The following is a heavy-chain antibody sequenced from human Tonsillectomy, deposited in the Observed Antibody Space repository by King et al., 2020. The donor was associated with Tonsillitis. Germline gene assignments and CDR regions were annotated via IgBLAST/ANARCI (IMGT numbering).Heavy chain of an antibody. CDR2: INPNTGNT. V-gene: IGHV1-8*01. Sequence: VQLVESGAEVRKPGASVKVSCKDSGYTFTSNDINWVRQATGQGLEWMGWINPNTGNTGYAQKFHGRVTVTRNTSISTAYMELSSLRSDDTAVYYCARGLGGRVRGPTRRSTYYSYYYALDVWGQGTTVTVS. CDR1: GYTFTSND. CDR3: ARGLGGRVRGPTRRSTYYSYYYALDV. D-gene: IGHD1-26*01. J-gene: IGHJ6*02.